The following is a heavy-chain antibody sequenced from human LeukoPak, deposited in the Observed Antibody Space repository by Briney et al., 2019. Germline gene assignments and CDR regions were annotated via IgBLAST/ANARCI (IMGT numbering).Heavy chain of an antibody. Sequence: GGSLRLSCAASGFTVSSNYMSWVRQAPGKGLEWVAVISYDGSNKYYADSVKGRFTISRDNSKNTLYPQMNSLRAEDTAVYYCAKDGWVVAAKGLIDYWGQGTLVTVSS. J-gene: IGHJ4*02. CDR3: AKDGWVVAAKGLIDY. D-gene: IGHD2-15*01. V-gene: IGHV3-30*18. CDR2: ISYDGSNK. CDR1: GFTVSSNY.